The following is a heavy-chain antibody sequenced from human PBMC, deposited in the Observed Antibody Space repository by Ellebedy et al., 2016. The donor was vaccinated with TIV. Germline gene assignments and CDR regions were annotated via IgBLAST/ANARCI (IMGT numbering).Heavy chain of an antibody. D-gene: IGHD1-26*01. Sequence: MPSETLSLTCTVSGGSINGRNYYWGWNRQSPGKGREWIGSMYYSGSTYNNPSLKSRITISVETSKNQFSLKLTSVTAADTAVYYCARGHGSGSYWFDPWGQGTPVTVSS. J-gene: IGHJ5*02. CDR2: MYYSGST. V-gene: IGHV4-39*07. CDR3: ARGHGSGSYWFDP. CDR1: GGSINGRNYY.